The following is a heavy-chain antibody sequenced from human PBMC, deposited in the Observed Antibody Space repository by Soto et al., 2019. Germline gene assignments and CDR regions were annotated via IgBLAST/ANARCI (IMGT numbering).Heavy chain of an antibody. Sequence: EVHLLKSGGGLVQPGGSLRLSCAASGFTFSGYAMSWVRQAPGQGLEWVSGISGSCSSTDYADSVKGRFTISRDKSTNTRFLQMQSMRPEDTAVYYCEKASYYAFWSGSGPWAYWGQGNLVTVSS. CDR1: GFTFSGYA. D-gene: IGHD3-3*01. CDR2: ISGSCSST. V-gene: IGHV3-23*01. J-gene: IGHJ4*02. CDR3: EKASYYAFWSGSGPWAY.